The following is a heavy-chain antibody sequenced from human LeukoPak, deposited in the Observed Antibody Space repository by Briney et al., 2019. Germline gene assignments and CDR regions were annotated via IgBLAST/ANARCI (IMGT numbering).Heavy chain of an antibody. CDR2: ISSGSSAI. D-gene: IGHD7-27*01. CDR3: GTGDPRFDY. V-gene: IGHV3-48*01. CDR1: GFSFSTYS. Sequence: GGSLRLSCAASGFSFSTYSMNWVRQAPGKGLQWVSYISSGSSAIYYTDSVRGRFTITRDDAKNSVYLQMNSLRTEDTAVYYCGTGDPRFDYWGQGILVTVSS. J-gene: IGHJ4*02.